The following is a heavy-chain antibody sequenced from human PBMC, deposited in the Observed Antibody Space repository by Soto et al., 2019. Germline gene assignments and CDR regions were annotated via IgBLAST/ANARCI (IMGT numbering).Heavy chain of an antibody. Sequence: QVQLVQSGAEVKKPGSSVKVSCKASGGTFSSYTISWVRQAPGQGLEWMGRIIPILGIANYAQKFQGRVTITADKSTSTAYMELSSLISEDTAVYYCAIRHGYCDLIAFDIWGQGTMVTVSS. CDR3: AIRHGYCDLIAFDI. CDR1: GGTFSSYT. D-gene: IGHD4-17*01. J-gene: IGHJ3*02. V-gene: IGHV1-69*02. CDR2: IIPILGIA.